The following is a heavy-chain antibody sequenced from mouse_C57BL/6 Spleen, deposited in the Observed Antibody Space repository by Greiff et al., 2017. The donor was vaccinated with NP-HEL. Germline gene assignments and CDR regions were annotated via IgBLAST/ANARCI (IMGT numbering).Heavy chain of an antibody. V-gene: IGHV1-5*01. CDR2: IYPGNSYT. CDR3: TPSGTDY. CDR1: GYTFTSYW. J-gene: IGHJ2*01. Sequence: EVQLQQSGTVLARPGASVKMSCKTSGYTFTSYWMHWVKQRPGQGLEWLGAIYPGNSYTNYNQQFKGKAKLTAVTYASTAYMELSSLTNKDSEVYYCTPSGTDYWGQGTTLTVSS. D-gene: IGHD3-1*01.